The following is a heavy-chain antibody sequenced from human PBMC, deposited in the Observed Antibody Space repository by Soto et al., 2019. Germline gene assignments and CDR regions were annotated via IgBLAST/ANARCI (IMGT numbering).Heavy chain of an antibody. Sequence: QVQLVQSGAEVKKPGASVKVSCKASGGTFSSYSINWVRQAPGKGLEWMGEIIPIFGTANYAQKFQGRVTLPADESTSTAYMELSSLRSQDTAVYYCARDGGRHSGGIDYWGQGTLVTVSS. D-gene: IGHD1-26*01. CDR3: ARDGGRHSGGIDY. CDR1: GGTFSSYS. V-gene: IGHV1-69*01. CDR2: IIPIFGTA. J-gene: IGHJ4*02.